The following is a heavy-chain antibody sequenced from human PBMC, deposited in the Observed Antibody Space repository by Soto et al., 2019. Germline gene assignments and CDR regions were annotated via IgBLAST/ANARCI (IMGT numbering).Heavy chain of an antibody. D-gene: IGHD6-19*01. V-gene: IGHV3-23*01. Sequence: GSLSLSCAASGFIFNNYAMTWVRQAPGKGLDWVSVTSAGGSTSYADSVRGRFTASRDNSRNTLFLEMSSLKVDDTAIYYCATPITVAGPGWGRAADYWGQGTLVTVSS. CDR3: ATPITVAGPGWGRAADY. CDR1: GFIFNNYA. CDR2: TSAGGST. J-gene: IGHJ4*02.